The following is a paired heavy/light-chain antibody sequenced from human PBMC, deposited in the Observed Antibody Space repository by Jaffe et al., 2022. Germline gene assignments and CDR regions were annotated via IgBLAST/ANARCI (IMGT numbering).Light chain of an antibody. CDR1: TSNLGSNT. V-gene: IGLV1-44*01. CDR3: AAWDDSLNGVL. Sequence: QSVLTQPPSASGTPGQRVTISCSGSTSNLGSNTVTWYQQVPGTAPKLLLFNNYQRPSGVPDRFSVSKSGSSASLAISGLQSEDEAHYYCAAWDDSLNGVLFGGGTKLTVL. J-gene: IGLJ2*01. CDR2: NNY.
Heavy chain of an antibody. V-gene: IGHV4-38-2*01. CDR1: GDSISSAYY. J-gene: IGHJ5*02. CDR2: FHHSNSA. Sequence: QVQLLESGPGRVKPSETLSLTCVVSGDSISSAYYWAWIRQPPGKGLEWIATFHHSNSAYYNPSLNNRVSISLDASKNQFSLNLRSVTAADTAVYYCARVGSNAGVGNWFGPWGKGTLVTVSP. CDR3: ARVGSNAGVGNWFGP. D-gene: IGHD1-26*01.